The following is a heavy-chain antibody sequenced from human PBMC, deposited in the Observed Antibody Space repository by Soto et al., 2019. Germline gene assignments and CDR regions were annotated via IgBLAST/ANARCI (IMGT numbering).Heavy chain of an antibody. Sequence: EVQLVESGGGLVQPGGSLRLSCAASGFIFTSYWMDWVRQAPGKGLEWVAMINQDGSEKYYVDSVKGRFTISRDNAKNSLYLEMDSLRADDTAVYYCVTAYDAKGWGAYWGQGALVTVSS. D-gene: IGHD3-16*01. J-gene: IGHJ4*02. CDR3: VTAYDAKGWGAY. V-gene: IGHV3-7*04. CDR2: INQDGSEK. CDR1: GFIFTSYW.